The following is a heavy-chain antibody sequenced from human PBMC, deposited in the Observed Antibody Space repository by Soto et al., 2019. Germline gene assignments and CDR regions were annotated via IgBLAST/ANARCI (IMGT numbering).Heavy chain of an antibody. V-gene: IGHV4-59*01. Sequence: SETLSLTCTVSGGSISSYYWSWIRQPPGKGLEWIGYIYYSGSTNYNPSLKSRVTISVDTSKNQFSLKLSSVTAADTAVYYCARDRGDSYGDYQHFDPWGQGTLVTVSS. D-gene: IGHD4-17*01. CDR1: GGSISSYY. CDR3: ARDRGDSYGDYQHFDP. J-gene: IGHJ5*02. CDR2: IYYSGST.